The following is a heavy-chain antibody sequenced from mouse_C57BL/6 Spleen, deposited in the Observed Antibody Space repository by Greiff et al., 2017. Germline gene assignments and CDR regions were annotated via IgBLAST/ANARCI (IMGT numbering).Heavy chain of an antibody. CDR3: ARNSRYGSSYYAMDY. CDR1: GFSLTSYA. CDR2: IWTGGGT. J-gene: IGHJ4*01. V-gene: IGHV2-9-1*01. D-gene: IGHD1-1*01. Sequence: VQLVESGPGLVAPSQSLSITCTVSGFSLTSYAISWVRQPPGKGLEWLGVIWTGGGTNYNSALKSRLSISKDNSKCQVFLKMNSLQTDDTARDYCARNSRYGSSYYAMDYWGQGTSVTVSS.